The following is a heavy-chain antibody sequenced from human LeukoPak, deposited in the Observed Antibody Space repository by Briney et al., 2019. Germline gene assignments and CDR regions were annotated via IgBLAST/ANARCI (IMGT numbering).Heavy chain of an antibody. V-gene: IGHV3-21*01. J-gene: IGHJ4*02. CDR1: GSTFSSCS. D-gene: IGHD6-13*01. Sequence: GGSLRLSCAASGSTFSSCSMNWVRQAPGKGLEWVSSISSSSSYIYYADSVKGRFTISRDNAKNSLYLQMNSLRAEDTAVYYCARSFLSIAAAATDYWGQGTLVTVSS. CDR2: ISSSSSYI. CDR3: ARSFLSIAAAATDY.